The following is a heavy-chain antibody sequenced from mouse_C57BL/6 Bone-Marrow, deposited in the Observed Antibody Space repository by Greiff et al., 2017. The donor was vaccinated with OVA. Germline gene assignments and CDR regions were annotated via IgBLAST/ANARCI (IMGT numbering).Heavy chain of an antibody. Sequence: EVQGVESVAELVRPGASVKLSCTASGFTIKNTYMHWVKQRPEQGLEWIGRIDPANGNTKYAPKFQGKATITADTSSNTAYLQLSSLTSEDTAIYYCARFGYGNLFAYWGQGTLVTVSA. V-gene: IGHV14-3*01. CDR1: GFTIKNTY. D-gene: IGHD2-1*01. CDR2: IDPANGNT. CDR3: ARFGYGNLFAY. J-gene: IGHJ3*01.